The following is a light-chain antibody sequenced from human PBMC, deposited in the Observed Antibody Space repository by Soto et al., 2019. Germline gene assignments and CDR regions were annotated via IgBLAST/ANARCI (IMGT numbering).Light chain of an antibody. CDR3: LLAYKYLWT. Sequence: MTQSPSSLSASVGDRVTITCRTSQASGAALGWYQQQPGKAPKLLMYASSVLQSGVPSRFSASGSGTEFTLTISILQPEDFATYYCLLAYKYLWTFGQVTKFDIK. CDR1: QASGAA. CDR2: ASS. V-gene: IGKV1-6*01. J-gene: IGKJ1*01.